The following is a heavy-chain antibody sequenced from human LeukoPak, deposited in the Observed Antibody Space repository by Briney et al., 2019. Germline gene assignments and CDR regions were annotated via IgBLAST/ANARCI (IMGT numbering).Heavy chain of an antibody. D-gene: IGHD3-22*01. CDR3: VKYYYDSSGYSNYYMDV. CDR1: GVSISTSNYY. CDR2: IFYSGST. J-gene: IGHJ6*03. Sequence: SETLSLTCTVSGVSISTSNYYWGWIRQPPGKGLEWIGNIFYSGSTYYNPSLKSRVTISVDTSKNQFSLKLSSVTAADTAVYYCVKYYYDSSGYSNYYMDVWGKGTTVTVSS. V-gene: IGHV4-39*07.